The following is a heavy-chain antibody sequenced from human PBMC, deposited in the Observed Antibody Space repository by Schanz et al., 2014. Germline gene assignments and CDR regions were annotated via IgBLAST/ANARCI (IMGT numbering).Heavy chain of an antibody. V-gene: IGHV3-23*01. CDR2: ISGSGGST. CDR3: ARDSGSSSCYPSDY. J-gene: IGHJ4*02. CDR1: GFTFSSYT. Sequence: EVQLLESGGGLVRPGGSLRLSCAASGFTFSSYTMNWVRQAPGKGLEWVSAISGSGGSTVYADSVKGRFTISRDNAKNSLYLQMNSLRAADTALYFCARDSGSSSCYPSDYWGQGTLVTVSS. D-gene: IGHD2-2*01.